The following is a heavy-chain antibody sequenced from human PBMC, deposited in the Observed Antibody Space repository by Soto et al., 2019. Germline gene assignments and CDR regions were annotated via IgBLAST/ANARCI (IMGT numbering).Heavy chain of an antibody. CDR3: AKATATGGGAFEI. Sequence: GGSLRLSCAVSGFICSSYDMSWVRQAPGKGLAWVSTILVAGSQHYEDSVQGRFTISRDTSKNTVFLNMNSLTAGDTAVYYCAKATATGGGAFEIYGQGTMVTVSS. CDR2: ILVAGSQ. CDR1: GFICSSYD. V-gene: IGHV3-23*01. D-gene: IGHD2-8*02. J-gene: IGHJ3*02.